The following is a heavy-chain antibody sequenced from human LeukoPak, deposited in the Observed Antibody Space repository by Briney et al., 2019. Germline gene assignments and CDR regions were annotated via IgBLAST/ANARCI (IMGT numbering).Heavy chain of an antibody. CDR2: ISYDGSNK. CDR3: AKDGTNLYSSGWAADY. CDR1: GFTFSSYG. Sequence: PGRSLRLSCAASGFTFSSYGMHWVRQAPGKGLEWVAVISYDGSNKYYADSVKGRFTISRDNSKNTVYLQMNSLRAEDTAVYYCAKDGTNLYSSGWAADYWGQGTLVTVSS. V-gene: IGHV3-30*18. D-gene: IGHD6-19*01. J-gene: IGHJ4*02.